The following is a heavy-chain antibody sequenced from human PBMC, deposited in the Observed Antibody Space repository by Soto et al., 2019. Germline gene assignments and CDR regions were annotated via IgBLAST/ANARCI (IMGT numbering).Heavy chain of an antibody. CDR2: IYYSGST. V-gene: IGHV4-30-4*01. D-gene: IGHD2-2*01. CDR1: GGSISSGDYY. CDR3: AKLSCTSSTCYFPGWFDP. Sequence: PSETLSLTCTVSGGSISSGDYYWSWIRQPPGKGLEWIGYIYYSGSTYYNPSLKSRVTISVDTSKNQFSLQLKSMTAADTAVYYCAKLSCTSSTCYFPGWFDPWGQGTLVTVSS. J-gene: IGHJ5*02.